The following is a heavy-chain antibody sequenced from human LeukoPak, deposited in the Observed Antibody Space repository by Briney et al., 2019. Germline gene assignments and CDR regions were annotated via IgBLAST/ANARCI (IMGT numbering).Heavy chain of an antibody. V-gene: IGHV4-38-2*02. J-gene: IGHJ4*02. CDR1: GYSISSGYY. CDR3: ARVRGDGYNYYFDY. D-gene: IGHD5-24*01. Sequence: PSETLSLTCTVSGYSISSGYYWGWIRQPPGKGLEWIGSFYHTGNSYYNPSLKSRVTISVDTSKNQFSLKLSSVTAADTAVYYCARVRGDGYNYYFDYWGQGTLVTVSS. CDR2: FYHTGNS.